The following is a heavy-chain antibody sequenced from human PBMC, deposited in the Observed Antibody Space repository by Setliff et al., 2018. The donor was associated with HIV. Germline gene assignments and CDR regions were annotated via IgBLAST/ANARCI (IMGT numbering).Heavy chain of an antibody. CDR3: TRGPARRYPGSTVYGL. Sequence: SETLSLTCGLYGGPLSGYCWTWIRQSPEKGLEWIGEINDSGDTKYNPSLMSRLSMSVEKSKNEFSLKVTSLTAADTAVYFCTRGPARRYPGSTVYGLWGQGTTVTVSS. V-gene: IGHV4-34*01. CDR1: GGPLSGYC. D-gene: IGHD1-26*01. CDR2: INDSGDT. J-gene: IGHJ6*02.